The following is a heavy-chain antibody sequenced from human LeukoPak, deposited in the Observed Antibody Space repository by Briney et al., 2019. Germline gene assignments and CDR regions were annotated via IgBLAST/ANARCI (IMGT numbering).Heavy chain of an antibody. CDR1: GYTFTSYD. Sequence: ASVKVSCKASGYTFTSYDINWVRQATGQGLEWMGWMNPNSGNTGYAQKFQGRVTMTRNTSISTAYMELSSLRSEDTAVYYCARGSEYYYDSSGYLYYYYYYMDVWGKGTTVTVSS. D-gene: IGHD3-22*01. V-gene: IGHV1-8*01. CDR3: ARGSEYYYDSSGYLYYYYYYMDV. CDR2: MNPNSGNT. J-gene: IGHJ6*03.